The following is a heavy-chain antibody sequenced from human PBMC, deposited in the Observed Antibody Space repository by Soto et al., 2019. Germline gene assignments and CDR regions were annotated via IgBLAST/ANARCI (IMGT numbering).Heavy chain of an antibody. J-gene: IGHJ4*02. D-gene: IGHD3-22*01. V-gene: IGHV4-39*01. Sequence: QLQLQESGPGLVKPSETLSLTCTVSGDSINSRGYYWAWIRQPPGKGLEWIGSMYYSGSTDYNPSLESRVTISVDTSRIHFSLKLISVTAADTAVYYCARQPYDTSDYFDYWGQGTLVTVSS. CDR3: ARQPYDTSDYFDY. CDR1: GDSINSRGYY. CDR2: MYYSGST.